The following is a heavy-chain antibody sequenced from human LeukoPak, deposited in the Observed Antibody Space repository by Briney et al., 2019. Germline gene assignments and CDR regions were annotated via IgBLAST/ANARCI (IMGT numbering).Heavy chain of an antibody. CDR1: GYTFTSYD. D-gene: IGHD6-13*01. CDR2: MNPNSGNT. Sequence: GASVKVSCKASGYTFTSYDINWVRQATGQGLEWMGWMNPNSGNTGYAQKFQGRVIMTRNTSISGAYMELSSLRSEDTAVYYCAREEEAAAATGDYWGQGTLVTVSS. CDR3: AREEEAAAATGDY. J-gene: IGHJ4*02. V-gene: IGHV1-8*01.